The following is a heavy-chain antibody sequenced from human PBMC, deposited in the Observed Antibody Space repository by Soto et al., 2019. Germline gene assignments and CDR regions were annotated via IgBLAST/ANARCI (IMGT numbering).Heavy chain of an antibody. V-gene: IGHV4-39*01. CDR2: IYYSGST. CDR1: GGSISSSSYY. D-gene: IGHD2-8*01. J-gene: IGHJ4*02. CDR3: ARLGYCTNGVCSGSDY. Sequence: SETLSLTCTVSGGSISSSSYYWGWIRQPPGKGLEWIGSIYYSGSTYYNPSLKSRVTISVDTSKNQFSLKLSSVTAADTAVYYCARLGYCTNGVCSGSDYWGQGTLVTVSS.